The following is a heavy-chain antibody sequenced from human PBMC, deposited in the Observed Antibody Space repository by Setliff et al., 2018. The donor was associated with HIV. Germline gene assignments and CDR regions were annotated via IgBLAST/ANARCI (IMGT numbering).Heavy chain of an antibody. CDR3: ARVLRYSPSFMDV. CDR2: ISTYSDET. V-gene: IGHV1-18*01. J-gene: IGHJ6*02. D-gene: IGHD1-26*01. CDR1: GYTFTTYG. Sequence: ASVKVSCKPSGYTFTTYGLSWVRQAPGQGLEWMGWISTYSDETSSSQNLQGRLTMTTDTSTGTAYMELRSLRSDDTAVYYCARVLRYSPSFMDVWGQGTTVTVSS.